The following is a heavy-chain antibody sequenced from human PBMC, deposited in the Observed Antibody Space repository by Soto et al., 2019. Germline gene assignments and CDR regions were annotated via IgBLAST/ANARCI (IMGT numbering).Heavy chain of an antibody. D-gene: IGHD3-9*01. V-gene: IGHV3-23*01. Sequence: HPGGSLRLSCASSGFTFSSYAMSWVRQAPGKGLEWVSAISGSGGSTYYADSVKGRFTISRGNSKNTLYLQMNSLRAEDTTVYYCAKGLSGYSPAPHAFDIWGQGTMVTVSS. J-gene: IGHJ3*02. CDR3: AKGLSGYSPAPHAFDI. CDR2: ISGSGGST. CDR1: GFTFSSYA.